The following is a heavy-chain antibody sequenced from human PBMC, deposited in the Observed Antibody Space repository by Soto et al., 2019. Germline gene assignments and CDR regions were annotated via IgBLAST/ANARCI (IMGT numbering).Heavy chain of an antibody. CDR2: ISGSGGST. Sequence: HPGGSLRLSCAASGFTFSSYAMSWVRQAPGKGLEWVSAISGSGGSTYYADSVKGRFTISRDNSKNTLYLQMNSLRAEDTAVYYCAKVGSSGWYAAFDYWGQGTLVTVSS. CDR3: AKVGSSGWYAAFDY. CDR1: GFTFSSYA. D-gene: IGHD6-19*01. V-gene: IGHV3-23*01. J-gene: IGHJ4*02.